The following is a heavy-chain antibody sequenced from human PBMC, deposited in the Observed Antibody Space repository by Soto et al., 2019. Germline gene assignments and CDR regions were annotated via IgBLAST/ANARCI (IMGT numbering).Heavy chain of an antibody. V-gene: IGHV2-5*02. Sequence: QITLKESGPPLVKPTQTLTLTCTFPGFSLSTSGVGVGWIRQPPGKALEWLALIYWDDDKRYSPSLKSRHTITKDTAKNQVVLTMTNMDPVDTATYYCVVVAAPGVDYWGQVTLVTVSS. CDR1: GFSLSTSGVG. CDR2: IYWDDDK. CDR3: VVVAAPGVDY. J-gene: IGHJ4*02. D-gene: IGHD2-15*01.